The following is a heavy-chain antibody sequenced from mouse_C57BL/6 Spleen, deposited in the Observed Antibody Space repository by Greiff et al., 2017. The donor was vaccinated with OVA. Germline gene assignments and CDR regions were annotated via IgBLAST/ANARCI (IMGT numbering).Heavy chain of an antibody. Sequence: VKLMESGPELVKPGASVKISCKASGYTFTDYYINWVKQRPGQGLEWIGWIFPGSGSTYYNEKFKGKATLTVDKSSSTAYMLLSSLTSEDSAVYFCASGSYGSSSWFAYWGQGTLVTVSA. J-gene: IGHJ3*01. CDR2: IFPGSGST. CDR1: GYTFTDYY. CDR3: ASGSYGSSSWFAY. D-gene: IGHD1-1*01. V-gene: IGHV1-75*01.